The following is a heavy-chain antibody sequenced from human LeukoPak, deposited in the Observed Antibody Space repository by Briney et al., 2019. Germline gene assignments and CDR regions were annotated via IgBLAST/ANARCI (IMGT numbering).Heavy chain of an antibody. V-gene: IGHV4-59*01. CDR2: IYYSGST. Sequence: SETLSLTCTVSGGSIISYYWSWIRQPPGKGLGWIGYIYYSGSTNYNPSLKSRVTISVDTSKNQFSLKLSSVTAADTAVYYCARGGGMGHYYYYMDVWGKGTTVTISS. D-gene: IGHD5-24*01. CDR3: ARGGGMGHYYYYMDV. J-gene: IGHJ6*03. CDR1: GGSIISYY.